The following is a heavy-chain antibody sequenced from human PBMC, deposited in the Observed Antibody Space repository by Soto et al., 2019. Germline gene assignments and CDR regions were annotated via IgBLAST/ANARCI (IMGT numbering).Heavy chain of an antibody. D-gene: IGHD3-16*01. CDR3: SRSPEVGVRGAY. CDR2: ITVGSSHI. J-gene: IGHJ4*02. CDR1: GFPFSAYN. V-gene: IGHV3-21*01. Sequence: EVQLVESGGGLVKPGGSLRLSCTGSGFPFSAYNINWVRQAPGKGLEWVSSITVGSSHIYQPNSMKGRFTISRDDAKNSVYLHIDSLRDEDTSLYYCSRSPEVGVRGAYWGQGTLVIVSS.